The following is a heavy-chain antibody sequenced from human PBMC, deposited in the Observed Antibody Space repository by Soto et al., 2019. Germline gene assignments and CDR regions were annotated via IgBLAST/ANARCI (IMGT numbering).Heavy chain of an antibody. D-gene: IGHD1-1*01. CDR3: EFVSGRNSRPVFDE. Sequence: GASVKASCNSSGYTSTSYYMRWLRQAPGQGLACMRITNPSGASTSYAQRFQGRVTMTGDTSTSTVYMELSSMRSEETAVYDCEFVSGRNSRPVFDEWGEESLFT. J-gene: IGHJ4*02. CDR2: TNPSGAST. CDR1: GYTSTSYY. V-gene: IGHV1-46*01.